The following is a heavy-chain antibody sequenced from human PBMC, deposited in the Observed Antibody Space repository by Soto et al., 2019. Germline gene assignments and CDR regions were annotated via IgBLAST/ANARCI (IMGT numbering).Heavy chain of an antibody. CDR2: IYYSGST. CDR3: ARRWGGTFDY. D-gene: IGHD2-21*01. V-gene: IGHV4-59*01. J-gene: IGHJ4*02. Sequence: QVQLQESGPGLVKPSETLSLTCTVSGGSISSYYWSWIRQPPGKVLEWIGYIYYSGSTNYNPSHKSRVTISVDTSKNQSSPKLSSVTAADTAVYYCARRWGGTFDYWGQGTLVTVSS. CDR1: GGSISSYY.